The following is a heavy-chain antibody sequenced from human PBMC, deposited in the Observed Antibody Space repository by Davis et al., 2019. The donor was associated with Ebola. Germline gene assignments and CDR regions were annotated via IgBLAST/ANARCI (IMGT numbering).Heavy chain of an antibody. CDR2: ISGSGGST. CDR3: AMLGYCSGGSCYRDFDY. D-gene: IGHD2-15*01. V-gene: IGHV3-23*01. CDR1: GFTFSSYS. J-gene: IGHJ4*02. Sequence: GESLKISCAASGFTFSSYSMNWVRQAPGKGLEWVSAISGSGGSTYYADSVKGRFTIPRDNSKNTLYLQMNSLRAEDTAVYYCAMLGYCSGGSCYRDFDYWGQGTLVTVSS.